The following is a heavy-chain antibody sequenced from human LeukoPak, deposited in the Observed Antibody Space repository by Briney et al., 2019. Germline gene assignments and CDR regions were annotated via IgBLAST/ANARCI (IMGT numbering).Heavy chain of an antibody. V-gene: IGHV3-21*01. Sequence: GGSLRLSCAASGFTVSSYSMNWVRQAPGKGLEWVSSISSSSSYIYYADSVKGRFTISRDNTKNSLYLQMNSLRAEDTAVYYCARPFNSYYYDSSGYYPYFDYWGQGTLVTVSS. CDR3: ARPFNSYYYDSSGYYPYFDY. CDR2: ISSSSSYI. CDR1: GFTVSSYS. J-gene: IGHJ4*02. D-gene: IGHD3-22*01.